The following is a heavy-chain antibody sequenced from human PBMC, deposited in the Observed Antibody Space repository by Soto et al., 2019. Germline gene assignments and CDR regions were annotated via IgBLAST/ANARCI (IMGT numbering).Heavy chain of an antibody. CDR3: ARQITNWFDP. CDR2: IYYSGST. J-gene: IGHJ5*02. CDR1: GCSISSSSYY. V-gene: IGHV4-39*01. Sequence: SETLSLTCTVSGCSISSSSYYWGWIRQPPGKGLEWIGSIYYSGSTYYNPSLKSRVTISVDTSKNQFSLKLSSVTAADTAVYYCARQITNWFDPWGQGTLVTVSS. D-gene: IGHD3-16*01.